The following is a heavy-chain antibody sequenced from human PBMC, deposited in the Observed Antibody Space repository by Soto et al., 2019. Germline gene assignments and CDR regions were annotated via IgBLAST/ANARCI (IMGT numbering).Heavy chain of an antibody. D-gene: IGHD3-9*01. J-gene: IGHJ3*02. CDR2: INPSGGST. V-gene: IGHV1-46*01. Sequence: ASVKVSCKASGYTFTSYYMHWVRQAPGQGLEWMGIINPSGGSTSYAQKFQGRVTMTRDTSTSTVYMELSSLGSEDTAVYYCARAYYDILTGVPSDSFDIWGQRTMVTVSS. CDR3: ARAYYDILTGVPSDSFDI. CDR1: GYTFTSYY.